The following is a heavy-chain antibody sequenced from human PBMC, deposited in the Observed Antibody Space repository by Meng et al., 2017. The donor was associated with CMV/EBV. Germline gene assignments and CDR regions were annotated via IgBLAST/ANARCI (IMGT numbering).Heavy chain of an antibody. J-gene: IGHJ4*02. V-gene: IGHV3-23*01. D-gene: IGHD2-21*01. CDR3: AKEASLFDYYFDY. CDR2: ISGSGGST. CDR1: GFTFSSSA. Sequence: ASGFTFSSSAMSWVRQAPGKGLEWVSAISGSGGSTYYADSVKGRFTISRDNSKNTLYLQMNSLRAEDTAVYYCAKEASLFDYYFDYWGQGTLVTVSS.